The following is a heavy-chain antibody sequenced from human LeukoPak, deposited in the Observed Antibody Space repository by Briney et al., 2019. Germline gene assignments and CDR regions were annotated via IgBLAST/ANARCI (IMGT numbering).Heavy chain of an antibody. CDR3: ARGYSSSWWDY. CDR2: IYHSGST. V-gene: IGHV4-30-2*01. D-gene: IGHD6-13*01. Sequence: PSETLSLTCAVSGGSIRSGDYSWNWIRQPPGKGLEWVGYIYHSGSTYYNPSLKSRVTISVDRSKNQFSLKLSSVTAADTAVYYCARGYSSSWWDYWGQGTLVTVSS. J-gene: IGHJ4*02. CDR1: GGSIRSGDYS.